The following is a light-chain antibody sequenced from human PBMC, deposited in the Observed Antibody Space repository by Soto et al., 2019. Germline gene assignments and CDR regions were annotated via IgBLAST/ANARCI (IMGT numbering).Light chain of an antibody. CDR1: SSNIGSHF. J-gene: IGLJ3*02. CDR3: ATWDDSLGGQVV. Sequence: QSVLTQPPAASGTPGQRVAISCSGSSSNIGSHFVYWYQQLPGTAPRLLIYMNHQRPLGVPDRISGSKSGTSASLAISGLRCEDEARYYCATWDDSLGGQVVFGEGTKLTVL. V-gene: IGLV1-47*01. CDR2: MNH.